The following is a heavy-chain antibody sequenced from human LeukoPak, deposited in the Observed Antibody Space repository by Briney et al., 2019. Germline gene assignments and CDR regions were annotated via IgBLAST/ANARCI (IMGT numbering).Heavy chain of an antibody. CDR1: GGSFSGYY. Sequence: PSETLSLTCAVYGGSFSGYYWSWIRQPPGKGLEWIGEINHSGSTNYNPSLKSRVTISVDTSKNQFSLKLSSVTAADTAVYYCARGDPIVATTIDYWGQGTLVTVSS. CDR3: ARGDPIVATTIDY. CDR2: INHSGST. V-gene: IGHV4-34*01. D-gene: IGHD5-12*01. J-gene: IGHJ4*02.